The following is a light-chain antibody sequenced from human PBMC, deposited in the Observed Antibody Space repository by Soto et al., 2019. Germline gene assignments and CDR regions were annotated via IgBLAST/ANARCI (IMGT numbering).Light chain of an antibody. J-gene: IGLJ7*01. Sequence: SYVLTQPPSVSVAPGQTASITCGGNNIGDKSVHWYQQKPGQAPVLVVHDDSDRPSGIPERFSGSNSGNTATLTISRVEGGDEADYYCQGRDSSSDHVVFGGGTQLTVL. CDR3: QGRDSSSDHVV. V-gene: IGLV3-21*02. CDR1: NIGDKS. CDR2: DDS.